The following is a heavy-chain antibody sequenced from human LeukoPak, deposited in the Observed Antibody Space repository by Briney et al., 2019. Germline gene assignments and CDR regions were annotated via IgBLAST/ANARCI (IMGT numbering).Heavy chain of an antibody. CDR2: ISSSGSTT. J-gene: IGHJ4*02. CDR3: ARRFNTQGVPDY. V-gene: IGHV3-11*01. Sequence: PGGSLRLCCAASGFTFSDYYMSWIRQAAGKGLEWVSYISSSGSTTYYADSVKGRFTISRDNAKNSLYLQMNSLRAEDTAVYYCARRFNTQGVPDYWGQGTLVTVSS. CDR1: GFTFSDYY. D-gene: IGHD2-2*02.